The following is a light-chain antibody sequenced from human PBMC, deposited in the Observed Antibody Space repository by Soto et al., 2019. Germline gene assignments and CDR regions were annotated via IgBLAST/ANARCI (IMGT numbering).Light chain of an antibody. CDR1: SSDVGGYNY. V-gene: IGLV2-8*01. CDR3: TSYAGGNNV. J-gene: IGLJ1*01. CDR2: EVN. Sequence: QPALTQPPSASGSPGQSVTISCTGTSSDVGGYNYVSWYQQYPGKVPKLMVYEVNKRPSGVPDRFSGSKSGNTASLTVSGLQAEDEADYYCTSYAGGNNVFGTGTQLTVL.